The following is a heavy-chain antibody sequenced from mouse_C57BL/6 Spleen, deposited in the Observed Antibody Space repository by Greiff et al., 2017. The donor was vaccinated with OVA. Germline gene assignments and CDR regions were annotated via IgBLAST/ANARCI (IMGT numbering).Heavy chain of an antibody. Sequence: QVQLQQSGAELVKPGASVKISCKASGFAFSSYWMNWVKQRPGKGLEWIGQIYPGDGDTNYNGKFKGKATLTADKSSSTAYMQLSSLTSDVSAVYICARGDSSNPGYAMDYWGQGTSVTVSS. D-gene: IGHD2-5*01. CDR3: ARGDSSNPGYAMDY. V-gene: IGHV1-80*01. CDR1: GFAFSSYW. J-gene: IGHJ4*01. CDR2: IYPGDGDT.